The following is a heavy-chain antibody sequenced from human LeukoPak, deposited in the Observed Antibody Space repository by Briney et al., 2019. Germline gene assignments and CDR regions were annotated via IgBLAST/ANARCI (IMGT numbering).Heavy chain of an antibody. CDR3: ATERSDTVYEAFDI. V-gene: IGHV4-59*01. Sequence: PSETLSLTCTVSGGSISYYYWSWIRQPPGKGLEWIGYISNMRTTKYNPSLKSPVTISLDTSRNQFSLKLSSVTAAGTAVYYCATERSDTVYEAFDIWGQGTMVIVSS. CDR2: ISNMRTT. D-gene: IGHD5-18*01. J-gene: IGHJ3*02. CDR1: GGSISYYY.